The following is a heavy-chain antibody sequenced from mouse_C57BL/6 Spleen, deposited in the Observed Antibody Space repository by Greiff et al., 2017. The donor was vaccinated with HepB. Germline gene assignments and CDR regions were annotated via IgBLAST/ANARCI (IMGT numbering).Heavy chain of an antibody. V-gene: IGHV1-26*01. J-gene: IGHJ1*03. CDR3: ARWDDGYCSSWWYFDV. Sequence: EVQLQQSGPELVKPGASVKISCKASGYTFTDYYMNWVKQSHGKSLEWIGDINPNNGGTSYNQKFKGKATLTVDKSSSTAYMELRSLTSEDSAVYYCARWDDGYCSSWWYFDVWGTGTTVTVSS. D-gene: IGHD2-3*01. CDR2: INPNNGGT. CDR1: GYTFTDYY.